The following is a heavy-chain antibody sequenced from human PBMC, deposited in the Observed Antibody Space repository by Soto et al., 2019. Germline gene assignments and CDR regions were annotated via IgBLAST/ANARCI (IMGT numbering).Heavy chain of an antibody. CDR2: IYQSGST. V-gene: IGHV4-31*03. D-gene: IGHD2-21*02. Sequence: QVQLQESGPGLVKPSQTLSLTCTVSGASIKNSDGYYWSWLRQRPGKGLEWIGFIYQSGSTDYNPWRGDRVTMSVDTSMNQFSLKLTSVTAADTAVYYCARDFSCDGDCNGYFDHWGQGTLVTVSS. CDR3: ARDFSCDGDCNGYFDH. J-gene: IGHJ4*02. CDR1: GASIKNSDGYY.